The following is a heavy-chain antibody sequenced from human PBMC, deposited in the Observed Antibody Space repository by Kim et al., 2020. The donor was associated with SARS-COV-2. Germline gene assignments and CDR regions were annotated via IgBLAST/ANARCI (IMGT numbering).Heavy chain of an antibody. D-gene: IGHD6-13*01. V-gene: IGHV3-7*01. J-gene: IGHJ4*02. CDR3: ARAGYSSSWYVGY. Sequence: VDTVKGRFTISRDNAKNSLYLQMNSLRAEDTAVYYCARAGYSSSWYVGYWGQGTLVTVSS.